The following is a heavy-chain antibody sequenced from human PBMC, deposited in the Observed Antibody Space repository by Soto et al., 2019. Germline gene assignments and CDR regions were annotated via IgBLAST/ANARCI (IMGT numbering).Heavy chain of an antibody. V-gene: IGHV3-21*01. J-gene: IGHJ4*02. Sequence: PGGSLRLSCAASGFTFSSYSMNWVRQAPGKGLEWVSSISSSSSYIYYADSVKGRFTISRDNAKNSLYLQMNSLRAEDTAVYYCARDPHYDILTGYDGFDYWGQGTLVTVSS. CDR3: ARDPHYDILTGYDGFDY. D-gene: IGHD3-9*01. CDR1: GFTFSSYS. CDR2: ISSSSSYI.